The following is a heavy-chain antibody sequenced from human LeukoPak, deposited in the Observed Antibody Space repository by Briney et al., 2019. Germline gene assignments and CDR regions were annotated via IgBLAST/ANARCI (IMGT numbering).Heavy chain of an antibody. CDR2: IIPIFGTA. V-gene: IGHV1-69*05. Sequence: SVKVSCKASGGTFSSYAISWVRQAPGQGLEWMGGIIPIFGTANYAQRFQGRVTITTDESTSTAYMELSSLRSEDTAVYYCASGRGYSYYWFDPWGQGTLVTVSS. CDR1: GGTFSSYA. D-gene: IGHD5-18*01. J-gene: IGHJ5*02. CDR3: ASGRGYSYYWFDP.